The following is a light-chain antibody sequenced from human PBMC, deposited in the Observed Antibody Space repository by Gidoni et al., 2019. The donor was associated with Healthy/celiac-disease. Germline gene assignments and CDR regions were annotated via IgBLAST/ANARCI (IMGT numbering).Light chain of an antibody. J-gene: IGKJ4*01. CDR3: QKNNSSPLT. CDR2: DAS. CDR1: QSINRC. V-gene: IGKV1-5*01. Sequence: IQITQSPSTLSASVGDRVTITCRASQSINRCLDWYQPKAGKAPKLLIYDASSFESGVPSRFTGSGSGTEFTLTSSRLQHDDFATYYCQKNNSSPLTFGGGTKVEIK.